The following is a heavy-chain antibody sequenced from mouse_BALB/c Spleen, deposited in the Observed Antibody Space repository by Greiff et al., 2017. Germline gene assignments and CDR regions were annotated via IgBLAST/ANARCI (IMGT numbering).Heavy chain of an antibody. CDR3: ARSYYDYDYAMDY. J-gene: IGHJ4*01. CDR2: IDPANGNT. D-gene: IGHD2-4*01. V-gene: IGHV14-3*02. Sequence: QLQQSGAELVKPGASVKLSCTASGFNIKDTYMHWVKQRPEQGLEWIGRIDPANGNTKYDPKFQGKATITADTSSNTAYLQLSSLTSEDTAVYYCARSYYDYDYAMDYWGQGTSVTVSS. CDR1: GFNIKDTY.